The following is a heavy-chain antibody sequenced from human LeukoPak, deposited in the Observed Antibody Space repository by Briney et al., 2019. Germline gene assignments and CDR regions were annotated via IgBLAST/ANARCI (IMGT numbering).Heavy chain of an antibody. Sequence: SETLSLTCTVSGGSISSINHYWSWIRQHPGKGLECIGYIYYSGSTYYNPSLKSQVTISVDTSKNQFSLRLSSVTAADTAVYYCARVVAHIDVVVVVPAEFDPWGQGTLVTVSS. CDR3: ARVVAHIDVVVVVPAEFDP. J-gene: IGHJ5*02. CDR1: GGSISSINHY. D-gene: IGHD2-2*01. V-gene: IGHV4-31*01. CDR2: IYYSGST.